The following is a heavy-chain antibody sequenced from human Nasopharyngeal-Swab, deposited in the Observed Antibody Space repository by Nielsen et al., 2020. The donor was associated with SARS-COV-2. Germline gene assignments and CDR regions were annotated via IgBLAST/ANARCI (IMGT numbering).Heavy chain of an antibody. CDR2: INHSGST. J-gene: IGHJ4*02. D-gene: IGHD6-13*01. Sequence: WIRQPPGKGLEWIGEINHSGSTNYNPSLKSRVTISVDTSKNQFSLKLSSVTAADTAVYYCARDGRDLDSSSWYYFDYWGQGTLVTVSS. CDR3: ARDGRDLDSSSWYYFDY. V-gene: IGHV4-34*09.